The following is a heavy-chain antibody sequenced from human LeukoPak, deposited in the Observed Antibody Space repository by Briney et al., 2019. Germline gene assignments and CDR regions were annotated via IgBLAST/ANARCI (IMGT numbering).Heavy chain of an antibody. Sequence: PGGSLRLSCVASGFTFSDYGMSWVRQAPGKGLEWVSGISGSGGSTYYADSVRGRFTISRDNSKNTLYLQMNTLRAEDTAVYYCAKGALRGYTYGYTPYYFDYWGHGTLVTVSS. D-gene: IGHD5-18*01. V-gene: IGHV3-23*01. CDR3: AKGALRGYTYGYTPYYFDY. CDR2: ISGSGGST. CDR1: GFTFSDYG. J-gene: IGHJ4*01.